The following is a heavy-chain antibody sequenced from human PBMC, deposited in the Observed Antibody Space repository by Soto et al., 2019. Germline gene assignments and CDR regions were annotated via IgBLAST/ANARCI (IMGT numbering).Heavy chain of an antibody. D-gene: IGHD3-9*01. V-gene: IGHV3-30-3*01. J-gene: IGHJ4*02. CDR1: GFTFSSYA. Sequence: RLSCAASGFTFSSYAMHWVRQAPGKGLEWVAVISYDGSNKYYADSVKGRFTISRDNSKNTLYLQMNSLRAEDTAVYYCARVSQTINYFDYWGQGTLVTVSS. CDR3: ARVSQTINYFDY. CDR2: ISYDGSNK.